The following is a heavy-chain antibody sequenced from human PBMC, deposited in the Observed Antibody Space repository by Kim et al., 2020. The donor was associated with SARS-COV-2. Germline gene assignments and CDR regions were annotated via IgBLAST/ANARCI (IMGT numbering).Heavy chain of an antibody. J-gene: IGHJ6*04. Sequence: SGSGGSTYSADSVKGRFTISRDNYKSTLYQQMNSLRAEDTAVYYCAKLLSWGKGTTVTVSS. CDR2: SGSGGST. CDR3: AKLLS. V-gene: IGHV3-23*01. D-gene: IGHD2-8*01.